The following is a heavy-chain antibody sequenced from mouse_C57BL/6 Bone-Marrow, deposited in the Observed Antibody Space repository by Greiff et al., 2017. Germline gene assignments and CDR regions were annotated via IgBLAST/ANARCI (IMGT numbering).Heavy chain of an antibody. CDR3: ARYPSPYYYGSSLDY. D-gene: IGHD1-1*01. CDR1: GYTFTSYT. V-gene: IGHV1-4*01. Sequence: VQLQQSGAELARPGASVKMSCKASGYTFTSYTMHWVKQRPGQGLEWIGYINPSSGYTKYNQKFKDKATLTADKSSSTAYMQLSSLTSEDSAVYYCARYPSPYYYGSSLDYWGQGTTLTVSS. CDR2: INPSSGYT. J-gene: IGHJ2*01.